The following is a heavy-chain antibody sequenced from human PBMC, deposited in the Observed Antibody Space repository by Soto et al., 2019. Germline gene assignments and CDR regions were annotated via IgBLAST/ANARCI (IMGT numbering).Heavy chain of an antibody. V-gene: IGHV1-69*06. J-gene: IGHJ5*02. Sequence: SVKFSCKASGGTFSSYAISWVRQAPGQGLEWMGGIIPIFGTANYAQKFQGRVTITADKSTSTAYMELSSLRSEDTAVYYCARDTSGRNWFDPWGQGTLVTVSS. CDR2: IIPIFGTA. CDR1: GGTFSSYA. D-gene: IGHD1-26*01. CDR3: ARDTSGRNWFDP.